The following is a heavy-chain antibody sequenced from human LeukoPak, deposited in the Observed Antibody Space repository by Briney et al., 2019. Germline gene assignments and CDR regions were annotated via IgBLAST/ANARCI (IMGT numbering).Heavy chain of an antibody. CDR3: AKDQDSSGSVDY. CDR1: GFTFNSYW. D-gene: IGHD6-19*01. J-gene: IGHJ4*02. Sequence: PGGSLTLSCAGTGFTFNSYWMTWVRQAPGKGLEWVANIKQDGSDKYYVDSVKGRFTISRDNAKKSLYLLMNSLTVEDTAVYYCAKDQDSSGSVDYWGQGTLVTVSS. CDR2: IKQDGSDK. V-gene: IGHV3-7*01.